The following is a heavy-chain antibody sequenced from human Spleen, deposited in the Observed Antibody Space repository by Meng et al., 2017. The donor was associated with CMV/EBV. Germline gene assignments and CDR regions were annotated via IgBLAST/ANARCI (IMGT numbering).Heavy chain of an antibody. Sequence: GESLKISCAASGFSFNNYAMTWVRQAPGKGLEWVSSISGSGGSTYYADSVKGRFTMSRDNAKNSLYLQMNSLRAEDTAVYYCARRRVVDYWGQGTLVTVSS. V-gene: IGHV3-23*01. CDR3: ARRRVVDY. CDR1: GFSFNNYA. D-gene: IGHD2-15*01. J-gene: IGHJ4*02. CDR2: ISGSGGST.